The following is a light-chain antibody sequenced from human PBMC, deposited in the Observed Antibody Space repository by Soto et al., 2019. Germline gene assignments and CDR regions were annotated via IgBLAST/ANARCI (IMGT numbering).Light chain of an antibody. CDR2: DAS. J-gene: IGKJ5*01. Sequence: IVLTQSPATLSFSPLEIATLSCRAIQSVSSYLAWYQQKPGQAPSLLIYDASNRATGIPARFSGSGSGTDFTLTISSLEPEDFAVYYCQQRSNWPLSITFGQGTRLEIK. CDR3: QQRSNWPLSIT. CDR1: QSVSSY. V-gene: IGKV3-11*01.